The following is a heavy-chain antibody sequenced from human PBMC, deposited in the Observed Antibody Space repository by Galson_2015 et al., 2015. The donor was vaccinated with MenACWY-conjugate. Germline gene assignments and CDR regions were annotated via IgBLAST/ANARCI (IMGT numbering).Heavy chain of an antibody. D-gene: IGHD2-21*02. J-gene: IGHJ6*02. CDR3: ANSYCGGDCYSDYYYGMDV. Sequence: SLRLSCAASGFTFSSYGMHWVRQAPGKGLEWVAVIWYDGSNKYYADSVKGRFTISRDNSKNTLYLQMNSLRAEDTAVYYCANSYCGGDCYSDYYYGMDVWGQGTTVTVSS. CDR2: IWYDGSNK. V-gene: IGHV3-33*06. CDR1: GFTFSSYG.